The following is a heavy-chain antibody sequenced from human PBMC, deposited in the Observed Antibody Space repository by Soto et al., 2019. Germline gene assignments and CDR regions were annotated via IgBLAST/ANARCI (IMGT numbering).Heavy chain of an antibody. CDR2: IIPIFGTA. V-gene: IGHV1-69*13. J-gene: IGHJ6*02. CDR3: AKGQSGGGCGWGVAALYYYYGMDV. Sequence: ASVKVSCKASGGTFSSYAISWVRQAPGQGLEWMGGIIPIFGTANYAQKFQGRVTITADESTSTAYMELSSLRSEDTAVYYCAKGQSGGGCGWGVAALYYYYGMDVWGQGPTVTVSS. CDR1: GGTFSSYA. D-gene: IGHD3-10*01.